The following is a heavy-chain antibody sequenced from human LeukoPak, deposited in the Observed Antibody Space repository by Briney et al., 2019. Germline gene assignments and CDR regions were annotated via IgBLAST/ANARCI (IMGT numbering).Heavy chain of an antibody. CDR2: ISGSGGST. V-gene: IGHV3-23*01. D-gene: IGHD3-10*01. Sequence: NPGGSLRLSCAASGFTFSSYAMSWVRQAPGKGLEWVSAISGSGGSTYYADSVKGRFTISRDNSKNTLYLQMNSLRAEDTAVYYCANGGQLWPYFDYWGQGTLVTVSS. CDR1: GFTFSSYA. CDR3: ANGGQLWPYFDY. J-gene: IGHJ4*02.